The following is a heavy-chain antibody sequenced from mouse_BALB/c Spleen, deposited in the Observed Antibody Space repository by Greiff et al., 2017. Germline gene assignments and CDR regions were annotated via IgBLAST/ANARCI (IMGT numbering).Heavy chain of an antibody. Sequence: SGTVLARPGASVKMSCKASGYTFTSYWMHWVKQRPGQGLEWIGAIYPGNSDTSYNQKFKGKAKLTAVTSTSTAYMELSSLTNEDSAVYYCTGDDYDRAWFAYWGQGTLVTVSA. D-gene: IGHD2-4*01. CDR1: GYTFTSYW. J-gene: IGHJ3*01. V-gene: IGHV1-5*01. CDR3: TGDDYDRAWFAY. CDR2: IYPGNSDT.